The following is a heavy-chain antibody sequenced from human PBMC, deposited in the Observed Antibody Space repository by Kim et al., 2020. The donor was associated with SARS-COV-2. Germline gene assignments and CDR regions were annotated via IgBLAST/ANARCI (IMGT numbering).Heavy chain of an antibody. CDR2: IGTAGDT. D-gene: IGHD6-19*01. CDR1: GFTFSSYD. CDR3: ARSSGWPWYWYFDL. J-gene: IGHJ2*01. Sequence: GGSLRLSCAASGFTFSSYDMHWVRQATGKGLEWVSAIGTAGDTYYPGSVKGRFTISRENAKNSLYLQMNSLRAGDTAVYYCARSSGWPWYWYFDLWGRGTLVTVSS. V-gene: IGHV3-13*01.